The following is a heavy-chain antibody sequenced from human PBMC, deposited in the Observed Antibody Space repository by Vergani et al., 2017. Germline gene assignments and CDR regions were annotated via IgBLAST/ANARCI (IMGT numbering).Heavy chain of an antibody. Sequence: QVQLVQSGAEVKKPGASVKVSCKASGYTFTGYYMHWVRQAPGQGLEWMGRIIPILGIANYAQKFQGRVTITADKSTSTAYMELSSLRSEDTAVYYCARDPTGAEDSSGYYYDDAFDIWGQGTMVTVSS. CDR1: GYTFTGYY. CDR2: IIPILGIA. CDR3: ARDPTGAEDSSGYYYDDAFDI. J-gene: IGHJ3*02. D-gene: IGHD3-22*01. V-gene: IGHV1-69*09.